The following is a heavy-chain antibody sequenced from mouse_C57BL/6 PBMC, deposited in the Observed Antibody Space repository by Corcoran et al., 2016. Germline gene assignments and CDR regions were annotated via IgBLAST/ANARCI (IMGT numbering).Heavy chain of an antibody. D-gene: IGHD2-4*01. V-gene: IGHV1-80*01. Sequence: QVQLQQSGAELVKPGASVKISYKASGYAFSSYWMNWVKQRPGKGLEWIGQIYPGDGDTNYNGKFKGKATLTADKSSSTAYMQLSSLTSEDSAVYFCARHYDYDVGYFDVWGTGTTVTVSS. CDR1: GYAFSSYW. CDR3: ARHYDYDVGYFDV. CDR2: IYPGDGDT. J-gene: IGHJ1*03.